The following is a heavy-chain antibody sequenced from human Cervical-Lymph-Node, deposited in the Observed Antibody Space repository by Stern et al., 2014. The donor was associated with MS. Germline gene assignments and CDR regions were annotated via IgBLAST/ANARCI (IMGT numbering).Heavy chain of an antibody. Sequence: QVQLQESGPGLVKPSETLSLTCTVAGASTDFYFWSWIRQPAGKGLEWIGRIFTRGSTNYTPSLKSRVTMSVDTSKTQVSLNLSSVTAADTAVYYCASSLDSSGWRYFDLWGRGILVTVSS. CDR1: GASTDFYF. V-gene: IGHV4-4*07. J-gene: IGHJ2*01. CDR3: ASSLDSSGWRYFDL. CDR2: IFTRGST. D-gene: IGHD6-19*01.